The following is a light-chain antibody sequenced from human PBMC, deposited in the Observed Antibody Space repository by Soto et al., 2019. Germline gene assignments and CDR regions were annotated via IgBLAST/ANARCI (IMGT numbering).Light chain of an antibody. CDR1: QSVSSSY. V-gene: IGKV3-20*01. CDR2: GVS. J-gene: IGKJ4*01. CDR3: QQYDSSHLT. Sequence: EVVLTQSPGTLSLSPGERATLSCRASQSVSSSYFAWYQQKPGQAPRLLIYGVSNRATGIPDWFSGSGSGTDFTLTISRLEPEDFAVYYCQQYDSSHLTFGGGTKVEIK.